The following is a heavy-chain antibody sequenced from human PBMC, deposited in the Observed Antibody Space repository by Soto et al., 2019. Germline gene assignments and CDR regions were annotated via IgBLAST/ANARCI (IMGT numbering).Heavy chain of an antibody. CDR2: IWYDGSNK. J-gene: IGHJ6*02. Sequence: GGSLRLSCAASGFTFSSYGMHWVRQAPGKGLEWVAVIWYDGSNKYYADSVKGRFTISRDNSKNTLYLQMNSLRAEDTAVYYCARDAAIEYCSSTSCTDNYYYYGMDVWGQGTTVTVS. CDR1: GFTFSSYG. D-gene: IGHD2-2*01. V-gene: IGHV3-33*01. CDR3: ARDAAIEYCSSTSCTDNYYYYGMDV.